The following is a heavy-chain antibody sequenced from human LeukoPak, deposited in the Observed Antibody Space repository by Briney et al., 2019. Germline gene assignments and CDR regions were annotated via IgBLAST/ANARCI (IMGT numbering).Heavy chain of an antibody. V-gene: IGHV3-30*03. CDR3: ARVGLVGAVDY. CDR2: ISYDGSNK. J-gene: IGHJ4*02. Sequence: GGSLTLSCAASGYTFSDFSVNWVRQAPGKGLEWVAVISYDGSNKYYADSVKGRFTISRDNSKNTLYLQMNSLRAEDTAVYYCARVGLVGAVDYWGQGTLVTVSS. CDR1: GYTFSDFS. D-gene: IGHD1-26*01.